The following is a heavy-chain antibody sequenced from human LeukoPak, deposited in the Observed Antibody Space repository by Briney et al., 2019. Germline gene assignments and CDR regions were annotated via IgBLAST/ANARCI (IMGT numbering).Heavy chain of an antibody. CDR3: ARGSGSGNYYDAFNI. J-gene: IGHJ3*02. D-gene: IGHD3-10*01. CDR2: IIPILGIA. V-gene: IGHV1-69*04. Sequence: SVKVSCKASGGTFSSYAISWVRQAPGQGLEWMGRIIPILGIANYAQKFQGRVTITADTSTSTVYMELSSLRSEDTAVYYCARGSGSGNYYDAFNIWGQGTRVTVSS. CDR1: GGTFSSYA.